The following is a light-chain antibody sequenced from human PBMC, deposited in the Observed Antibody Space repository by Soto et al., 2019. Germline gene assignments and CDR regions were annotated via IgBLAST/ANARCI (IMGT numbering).Light chain of an antibody. J-gene: IGKJ4*01. V-gene: IGKV3-15*01. CDR1: HTVGTN. Sequence: EIVLTQFPAALSVSPGERVTISCWASHTVGTNLAWYQQKPGQAPRLLIYETSTRATGVPARFSGSRSGTEFTLTINSLQSEDFAVYYCQRYNTWPLTFGGGTKVDIK. CDR2: ETS. CDR3: QRYNTWPLT.